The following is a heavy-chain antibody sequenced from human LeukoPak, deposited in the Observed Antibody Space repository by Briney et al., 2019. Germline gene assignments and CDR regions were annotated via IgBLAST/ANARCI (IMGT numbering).Heavy chain of an antibody. CDR3: AKDHGLAGAFDY. CDR1: GFTFSSNA. CDR2: IQYDGHNK. V-gene: IGHV3-30*02. D-gene: IGHD3/OR15-3a*01. J-gene: IGHJ4*02. Sequence: GGSLRLSCAASGFTFSSNAVHWVRQAPGKGLEGVAFIQYDGHNKYYADSVKGRFTISRDNSKNTLYLQMNSLRAEDTAAYYCAKDHGLAGAFDYWGQGTLVTVSS.